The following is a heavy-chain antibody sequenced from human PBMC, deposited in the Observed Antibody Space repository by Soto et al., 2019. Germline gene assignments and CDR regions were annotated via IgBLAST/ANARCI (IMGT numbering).Heavy chain of an antibody. D-gene: IGHD5-12*01. J-gene: IGHJ6*02. CDR3: ARAHSGYDPLGMDG. V-gene: IGHV4-61*01. CDR2: ISDTGSG. CDR1: GGSVISGSYY. Sequence: SATLSLTCTVSGGSVISGSYYWSWIRQPPGKGLEWVGCISDTGSGDYNPSLKSRVTISVHTSKRQFSLRLNSVTAADTAVYYCARAHSGYDPLGMDGWGQGITVTVSS.